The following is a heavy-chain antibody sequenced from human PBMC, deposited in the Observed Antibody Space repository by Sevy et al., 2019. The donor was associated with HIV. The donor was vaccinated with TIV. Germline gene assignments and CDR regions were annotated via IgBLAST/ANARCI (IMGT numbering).Heavy chain of an antibody. CDR1: GFTFSNYW. Sequence: GGSLRLSCAASGFTFSNYWMSWVRQAPGKGLEWVANLKQDGGQKYYVDSVKGRFTISRDNAKNSLYLQINSLRAEDTAIYYCARIGYSSSSFDYWGQGTLVTISS. CDR2: LKQDGGQK. D-gene: IGHD6-6*01. V-gene: IGHV3-7*01. J-gene: IGHJ4*02. CDR3: ARIGYSSSSFDY.